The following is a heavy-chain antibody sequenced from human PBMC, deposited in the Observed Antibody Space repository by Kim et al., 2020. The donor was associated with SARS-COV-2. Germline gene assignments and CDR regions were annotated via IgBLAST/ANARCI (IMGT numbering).Heavy chain of an antibody. CDR3: ARAVPHGVATMRYYYYGMDV. CDR1: GGTFSSYA. Sequence: SVKVSCKASGGTFSSYAISWVRQAPGQGLEWMGRIIPILGIANYAQKFQGRVTITADKSTSTAYMELSSLRSEDTAVYYCARAVPHGVATMRYYYYGMDVWGQGTTVTVSS. D-gene: IGHD5-12*01. CDR2: IIPILGIA. J-gene: IGHJ6*02. V-gene: IGHV1-69*04.